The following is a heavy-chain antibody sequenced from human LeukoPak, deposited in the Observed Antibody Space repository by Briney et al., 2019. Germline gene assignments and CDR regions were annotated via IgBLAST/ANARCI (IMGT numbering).Heavy chain of an antibody. CDR3: ARTSGSYLKWFDP. CDR2: IYYSWST. V-gene: IGHV4-39*01. Sequence: SETLSLTCTVSGGSISSSSYYWGWIRRPPGKGLEWIGSIYYSWSTYYNPSLKSRVTISVDTSKTPFSMKLTSATATDTAVYYCARTSGSYLKWFDPWGQGTLVTVSS. D-gene: IGHD3-10*01. J-gene: IGHJ5*02. CDR1: GGSISSSSYY.